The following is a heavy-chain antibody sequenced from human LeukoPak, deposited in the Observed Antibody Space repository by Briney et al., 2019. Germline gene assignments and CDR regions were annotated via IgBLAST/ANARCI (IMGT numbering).Heavy chain of an antibody. J-gene: IGHJ1*01. CDR1: GFTFSTYS. CDR3: ARGPRNSGSYQYFQH. D-gene: IGHD6-13*01. V-gene: IGHV3-21*01. CDR2: IGSSSSYI. Sequence: GGSLRLSCAASGFTFSTYSMNWVRQAPGKGLEWVSSIGSSSSYIYYADSVKGRFTISRDNAKNSLYLQMNSLRAEDTAVYYCARGPRNSGSYQYFQHWGQGTLVTVSS.